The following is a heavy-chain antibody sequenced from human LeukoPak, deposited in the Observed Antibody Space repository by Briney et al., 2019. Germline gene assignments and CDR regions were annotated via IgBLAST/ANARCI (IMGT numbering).Heavy chain of an antibody. CDR2: IYTSGST. D-gene: IGHD6-13*01. J-gene: IGHJ6*03. V-gene: IGHV4-4*07. CDR3: ARERRSSWYYYYMDV. CDR1: GGSISSYY. Sequence: PSETLSLTCTVSGGSISSYYWSWIRQPAGKGLEWIGRIYTSGSTNYNPSLRSRVTISVDTSKNQFSLKLSSVTAADTAVYYCARERRSSWYYYYMDVWGKGTTVTVSS.